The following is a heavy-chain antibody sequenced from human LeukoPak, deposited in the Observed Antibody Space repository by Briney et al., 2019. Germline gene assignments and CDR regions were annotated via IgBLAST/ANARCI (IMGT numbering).Heavy chain of an antibody. V-gene: IGHV1-18*01. Sequence: ASVKVSCKVSGYTLTELSMHWVRQAPGQGLEWMGWISAYNGNTNYAQKLQGRVTMTTDTSTSTAYMELRSLRSDDTAVYYCARDKGWYFDLWGRGTLVTVSS. CDR2: ISAYNGNT. CDR1: GYTLTELS. CDR3: ARDKGWYFDL. J-gene: IGHJ2*01.